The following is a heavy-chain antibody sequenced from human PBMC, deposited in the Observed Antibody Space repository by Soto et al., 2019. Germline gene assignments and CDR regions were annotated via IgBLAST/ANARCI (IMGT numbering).Heavy chain of an antibody. D-gene: IGHD3-9*01. Sequence: EVQLLESGGGLVQPGGSLRLSCAASGFTFSSYAMSWVRQAPGKGLEWVSAISGSGGSTYYADSVKGRFTISRDNSKNTLYPQMNSLRAEDTAVYYCAKCLQAYYDILTGCTNWFDPWGQGTLVTVSS. CDR3: AKCLQAYYDILTGCTNWFDP. CDR1: GFTFSSYA. V-gene: IGHV3-23*01. J-gene: IGHJ5*02. CDR2: ISGSGGST.